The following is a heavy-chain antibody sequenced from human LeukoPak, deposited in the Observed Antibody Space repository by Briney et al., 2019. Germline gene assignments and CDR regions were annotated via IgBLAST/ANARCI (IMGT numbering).Heavy chain of an antibody. J-gene: IGHJ4*02. V-gene: IGHV1-18*01. CDR1: GYTFTSYG. Sequence: ASVTVSCKASGYTFTSYGISWVRQAPGQGLEWMGWISAYNGNTNYAQKLQGRVTMTTDTSTSTAYMELRSLRSDNTAVYYCARDRVVGATYPFDYWGQGTLVTVSS. CDR3: ARDRVVGATYPFDY. D-gene: IGHD1-26*01. CDR2: ISAYNGNT.